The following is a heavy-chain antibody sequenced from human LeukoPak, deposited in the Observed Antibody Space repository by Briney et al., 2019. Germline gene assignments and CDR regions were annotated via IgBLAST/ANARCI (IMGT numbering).Heavy chain of an antibody. J-gene: IGHJ5*02. CDR2: INHSGST. D-gene: IGHD3-10*01. V-gene: IGHV4-34*01. CDR1: GGSFNGYY. Sequence: PSETLSLTCAVYGGSFNGYYWSWIRQPPGKGLEWIGEINHSGSTNYNPSLKSRVTMSVDTSKNQVSLKLSSVTAADTAVYYCARGPGSGSYFAWFDPWGQGTQVTVSP. CDR3: ARGPGSGSYFAWFDP.